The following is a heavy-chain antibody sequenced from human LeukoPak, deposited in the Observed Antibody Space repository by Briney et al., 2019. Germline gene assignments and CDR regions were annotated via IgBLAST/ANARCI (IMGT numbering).Heavy chain of an antibody. Sequence: GASVTVSCTASGGTFSSYAISWVRQAPGQGLEWMGGIIPIFGTANYAQKFQGRVTITADESTSTAYMELSSLRSEDTAVYYCARGGLAVAGTQYFDYWGQGTLVTVSS. D-gene: IGHD6-19*01. CDR3: ARGGLAVAGTQYFDY. V-gene: IGHV1-69*01. CDR2: IIPIFGTA. CDR1: GGTFSSYA. J-gene: IGHJ4*02.